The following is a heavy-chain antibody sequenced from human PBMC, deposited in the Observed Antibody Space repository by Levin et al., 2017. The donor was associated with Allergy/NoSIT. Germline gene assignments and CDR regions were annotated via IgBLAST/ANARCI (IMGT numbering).Heavy chain of an antibody. CDR3: AKDRSGDSSAQFGY. V-gene: IGHV3-23*01. J-gene: IGHJ4*02. Sequence: GESLKISCAASGFTFSSYAMNWVRQAPGKGLEWVSTISGSGYSTYYADSVKGRFTISRDNSKNTLYLQMNSLRAEDTAVYYCAKDRSGDSSAQFGYWGQGTLVTVSS. D-gene: IGHD3-10*01. CDR1: GFTFSSYA. CDR2: ISGSGYST.